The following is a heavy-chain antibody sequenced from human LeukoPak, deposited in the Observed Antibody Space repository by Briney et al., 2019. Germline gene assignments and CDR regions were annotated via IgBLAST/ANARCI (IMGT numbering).Heavy chain of an antibody. V-gene: IGHV3-64*01. CDR3: ARNPGYSSSWQNYYYYYMDV. D-gene: IGHD6-13*01. CDR1: GFTFSSYA. CDR2: ISSDGGST. J-gene: IGHJ6*03. Sequence: GGSLRLSCAASGFTFSSYAMHWVRQAPGKGLEYVSAISSDGGSTYYANSVKGRFTISRDNSKNTLYLQMGSLRAEDMAVYYCARNPGYSSSWQNYYYYYMDVWGKGPRSPSP.